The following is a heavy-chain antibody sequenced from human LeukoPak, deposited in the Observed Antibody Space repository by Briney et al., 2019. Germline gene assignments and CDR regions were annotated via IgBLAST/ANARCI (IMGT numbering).Heavy chain of an antibody. CDR2: IWYDGSNK. D-gene: IGHD3-22*01. V-gene: IGHV3-33*06. CDR3: VKDPRPDSSGYWY. CDR1: GFTFSSYG. Sequence: GGTLRLSCAASGFTFSSYGMHWVRQAPGKGLEWVAVIWYDGSNKYYADSVKGRFTISRDNSKNTLYLQMNSLRAEDTAVYYCVKDPRPDSSGYWYWGQGTLVTVSS. J-gene: IGHJ4*02.